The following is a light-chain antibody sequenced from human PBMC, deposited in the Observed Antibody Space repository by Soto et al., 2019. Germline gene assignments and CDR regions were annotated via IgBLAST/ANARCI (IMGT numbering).Light chain of an antibody. CDR1: QAVSSNY. CDR2: GAS. CDR3: QQYGDLPWT. Sequence: EMVMTQSPGTLSSSPGERATRSCRASQAVSSNYLAWYQQKPGQAPRLLISGASGRATGVPDRFSGSGSGTDFTLTIDRLESEDFAAYFCQQYGDLPWTFGQGTKVDIK. V-gene: IGKV3-20*01. J-gene: IGKJ1*01.